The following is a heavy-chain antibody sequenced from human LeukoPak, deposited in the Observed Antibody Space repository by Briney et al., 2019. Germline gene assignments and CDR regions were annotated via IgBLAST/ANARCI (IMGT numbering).Heavy chain of an antibody. CDR3: ARDKREPRYAFDI. Sequence: ETLSLTCTVSGVSISSYYWSWIRQPAGKGLEWIGRIHTSGSTNYNPSLKSRVTISVDKSKNQFSLKVRSVTAADTAVYYCARDKREPRYAFDIWGQGTMVTVSS. CDR1: GVSISSYY. J-gene: IGHJ3*02. D-gene: IGHD1-26*01. V-gene: IGHV4-4*07. CDR2: IHTSGST.